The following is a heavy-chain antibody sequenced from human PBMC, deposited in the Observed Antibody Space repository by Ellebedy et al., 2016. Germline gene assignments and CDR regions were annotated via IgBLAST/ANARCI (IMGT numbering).Heavy chain of an antibody. CDR1: GFTFSSYA. CDR3: ARDATVTAWDDAFDI. CDR2: ISSNGGST. D-gene: IGHD4-17*01. J-gene: IGHJ3*02. Sequence: GESLKISCAASGFTFSSYAMHWVRQAPGKGLEYVSAISSNGGSTYYANSVKGRFTISRDNSKNTLYLQMGSLRAEDMAVYYCARDATVTAWDDAFDIWGQGTMVTVSS. V-gene: IGHV3-64*01.